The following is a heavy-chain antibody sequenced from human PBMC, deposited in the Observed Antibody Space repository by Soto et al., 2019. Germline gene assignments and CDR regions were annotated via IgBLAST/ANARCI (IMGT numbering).Heavy chain of an antibody. CDR2: ISAYNGNT. CDR1: GYTFTSYG. V-gene: IGHV1-18*04. J-gene: IGHJ6*02. D-gene: IGHD2-2*01. Sequence: ASVKVSCKASGYTFTSYGISWVRQAPGQGLEWMGWISAYNGNTNYAQKLQGRVTMTTDTSTSTAYMELRSLRSDDTAVYYCARDIVAAAMGRLYGMDVWGQGTTVTVSS. CDR3: ARDIVAAAMGRLYGMDV.